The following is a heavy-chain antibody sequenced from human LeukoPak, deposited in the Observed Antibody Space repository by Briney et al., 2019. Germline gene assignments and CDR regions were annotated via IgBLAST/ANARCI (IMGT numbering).Heavy chain of an antibody. Sequence: ASVKVSCKASGYTFTRYDINWVRQATGHRLEWMGWMNPNSGNIGHAQNFQGRVTITRDTSISTVYMELSSLRSEDTAVYYCARDGISIVTTILGGLGYYYYLDVWGKGTTVTISS. CDR1: GYTFTRYD. V-gene: IGHV1-8*03. J-gene: IGHJ6*03. CDR2: MNPNSGNI. D-gene: IGHD5-12*01. CDR3: ARDGISIVTTILGGLGYYYYLDV.